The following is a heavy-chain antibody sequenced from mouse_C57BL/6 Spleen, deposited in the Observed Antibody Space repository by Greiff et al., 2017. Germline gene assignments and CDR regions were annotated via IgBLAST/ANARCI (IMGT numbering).Heavy chain of an antibody. CDR1: GFTFSDYG. CDR3: ARDGYKDYYAMDY. Sequence: EVHLVESGGGLVKPGGSLKLSCAASGFTFSDYGMHWVRQAPEKGLEWVAYISSGSSTIYYADTVKGRFTISRDNAKNTLFLQMTSLRSEDTAMYYCARDGYKDYYAMDYWGQGTSVTVSS. J-gene: IGHJ4*01. CDR2: ISSGSSTI. D-gene: IGHD2-2*01. V-gene: IGHV5-17*01.